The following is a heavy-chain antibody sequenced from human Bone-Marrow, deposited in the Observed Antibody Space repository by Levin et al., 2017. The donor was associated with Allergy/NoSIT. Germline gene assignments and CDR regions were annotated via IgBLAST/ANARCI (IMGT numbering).Heavy chain of an antibody. CDR1: GFRFSSNA. CDR2: ISASGQLT. Sequence: GGSLRLSCAASGFRFSSNALSWVRQVPGKGLEWVSSISASGQLTYYTESVRGRFTTSRDNSKNTMFLEMNSLRGEDTALYYCAKKVGANGWTPIDYWGQGTQVTVSS. CDR3: AKKVGANGWTPIDY. V-gene: IGHV3-23*01. D-gene: IGHD3-16*01. J-gene: IGHJ4*02.